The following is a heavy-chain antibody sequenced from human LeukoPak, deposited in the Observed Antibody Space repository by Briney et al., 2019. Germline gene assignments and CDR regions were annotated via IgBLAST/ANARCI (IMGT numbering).Heavy chain of an antibody. CDR3: ARARRDRGYSYYSFDY. D-gene: IGHD5-18*01. Sequence: SETLSFICTDSGGSISSYYWTWIQQPPGQALKRLGYLYYSGTTNHNPSLNRRVTISVDTSKNQFSLKLSSVTAADTAVYYCARARRDRGYSYYSFDYWGQGTLVTVSS. J-gene: IGHJ4*02. CDR2: LYYSGTT. V-gene: IGHV4-59*01. CDR1: GGSISSYY.